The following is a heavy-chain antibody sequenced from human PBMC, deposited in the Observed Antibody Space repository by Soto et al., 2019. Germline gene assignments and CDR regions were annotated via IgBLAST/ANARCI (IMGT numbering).Heavy chain of an antibody. D-gene: IGHD4-17*01. Sequence: SETLSLTCTVSGGSISSSSYYWGWIRQPPGKGLERIGSIYYSGSTYYNPSLKSRVTISVDTSKNQFSLKLSSVTAADTAVYYCASIGYGDYFDYWGQGTLVTVSS. V-gene: IGHV4-39*01. CDR1: GGSISSSSYY. J-gene: IGHJ4*02. CDR2: IYYSGST. CDR3: ASIGYGDYFDY.